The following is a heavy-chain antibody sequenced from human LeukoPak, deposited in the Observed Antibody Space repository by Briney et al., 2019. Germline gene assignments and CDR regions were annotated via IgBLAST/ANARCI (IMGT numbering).Heavy chain of an antibody. D-gene: IGHD2-21*02. V-gene: IGHV1-69*05. CDR2: IIPIFGTA. CDR1: GGTFSSYA. Sequence: ASVKVSCKASGGTFSSYAISWVRQAPGQGLEWMGGIIPIFGTANYAQKFQDRVTITTDESTSTAYMELSSLRSEDTAVYYCAREAYCGGDCPKWFDPWGQGTLVTVSS. J-gene: IGHJ5*02. CDR3: AREAYCGGDCPKWFDP.